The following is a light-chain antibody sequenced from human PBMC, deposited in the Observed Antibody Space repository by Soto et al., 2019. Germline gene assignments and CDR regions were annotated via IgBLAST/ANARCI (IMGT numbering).Light chain of an antibody. CDR1: QAVNTR. Sequence: EIVLTQSPATLSSFPGDRVTLSCRASQAVNTRLAWYQHKPGQAPRLLIYLASNRAAGVPARFNGSGSGTDVPLTISNVEPEEFAVYDCHQRQSWPRTFGQGTNV. V-gene: IGKV3-11*01. J-gene: IGKJ1*01. CDR3: HQRQSWPRT. CDR2: LAS.